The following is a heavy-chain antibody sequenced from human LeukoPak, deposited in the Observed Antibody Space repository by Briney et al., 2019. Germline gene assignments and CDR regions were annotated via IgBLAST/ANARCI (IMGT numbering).Heavy chain of an antibody. V-gene: IGHV3-74*01. J-gene: IGHJ5*02. Sequence: GGSLGLSCAASASTFSSNWMHWVRQAPGKGLVWVSRISKDGSSTSYADSVKGRFTISRDNAKNTLYLQMSSLTAEDTAVYYCAPSMAGFNWFDPWGQGTLVTVSS. CDR1: ASTFSSNW. CDR3: APSMAGFNWFDP. CDR2: ISKDGSST. D-gene: IGHD6-19*01.